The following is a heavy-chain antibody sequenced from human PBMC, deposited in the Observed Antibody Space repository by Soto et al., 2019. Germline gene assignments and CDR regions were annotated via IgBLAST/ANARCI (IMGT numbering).Heavy chain of an antibody. V-gene: IGHV2-70*01. CDR2: IDWDDDK. J-gene: IGHJ6*02. D-gene: IGHD5-12*01. Sequence: SGPTLVNPTQTLTLTCTFSGFSLSTSGMCVSWIRQPPGKALEWLALIDWDDDKYYSTSLKTRLTISKDTSKNQVVLTMTNMDPVNTPTYYCARSHIGAYYYGMDVWGQGTTVTVSS. CDR1: GFSLSTSGMC. CDR3: ARSHIGAYYYGMDV.